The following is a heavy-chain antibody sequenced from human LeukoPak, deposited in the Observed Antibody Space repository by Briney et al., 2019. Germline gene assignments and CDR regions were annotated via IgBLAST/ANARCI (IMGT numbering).Heavy chain of an antibody. CDR1: GFTFSSYA. CDR3: ARGPDYYDSSGYYRRAEYFQH. CDR2: ISSNGGST. J-gene: IGHJ1*01. D-gene: IGHD3-22*01. V-gene: IGHV3-64*01. Sequence: GGSLRLSCAASGFTFSSYAMHWVRQAPGKGLEYVSAISSNGGSTYYANSVKGRFTISRDNSKNTLYLQMGSLRAEDMAVYYCARGPDYYDSSGYYRRAEYFQHWGQGTLVTVSS.